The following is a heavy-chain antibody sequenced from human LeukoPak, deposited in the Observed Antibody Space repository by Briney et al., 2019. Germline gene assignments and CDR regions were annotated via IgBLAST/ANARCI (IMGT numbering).Heavy chain of an antibody. D-gene: IGHD2-21*02. CDR3: AKDGTGCGGDCYSDY. J-gene: IGHJ4*02. V-gene: IGHV3-23*01. Sequence: PGGSLRLSCAASGFTFSAYGMSWFRQAPGKGLEWVSAITHSSGNTYYADSVKGRFTISRDNSKNTLYLQMNSLRAEDTALYYCAKDGTGCGGDCYSDYWGQGTLVTVSS. CDR1: GFTFSAYG. CDR2: ITHSSGNT.